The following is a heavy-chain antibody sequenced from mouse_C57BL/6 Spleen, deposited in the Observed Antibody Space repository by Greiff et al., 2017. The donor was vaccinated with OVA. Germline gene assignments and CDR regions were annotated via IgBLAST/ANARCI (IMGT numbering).Heavy chain of an antibody. D-gene: IGHD2-1*01. CDR1: GFTFSDYG. Sequence: EVKLMESGGGLVKPGGSLKLSCAASGFTFSDYGMHWVRQAPEKGLEWVAYISSGSSTIYYADTVKGRFTISRDNAKNTLFLQMTSLRSEDTAMYYCARLDGNYDYFDYWGQGTTLTVSS. CDR2: ISSGSSTI. CDR3: ARLDGNYDYFDY. V-gene: IGHV5-17*01. J-gene: IGHJ2*01.